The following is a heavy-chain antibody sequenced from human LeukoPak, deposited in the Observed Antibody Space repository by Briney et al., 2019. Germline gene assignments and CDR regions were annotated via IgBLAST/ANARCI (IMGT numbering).Heavy chain of an antibody. Sequence: GGSPRLSCAASGFTFSSYGMHWVRQAPGKGLEWVAFIRYDGSNKYYADSVKGRFTITRDNSKNTLYLQMSSLRAEDTAVYYCAKVRQWPYLFDYWGQGTLVTVSS. V-gene: IGHV3-30*02. D-gene: IGHD6-19*01. J-gene: IGHJ4*02. CDR2: IRYDGSNK. CDR3: AKVRQWPYLFDY. CDR1: GFTFSSYG.